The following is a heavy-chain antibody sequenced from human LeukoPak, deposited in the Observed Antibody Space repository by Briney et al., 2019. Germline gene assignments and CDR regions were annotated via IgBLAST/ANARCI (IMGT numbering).Heavy chain of an antibody. CDR1: GFTFSSYA. J-gene: IGHJ4*02. V-gene: IGHV3-23*01. Sequence: GGSLRLSCAASGFTFSSYAMSWVGHAPGKGLELVSAISGSGGSTYYADSVKGRFTISRDNSKNTLYLQMNSLRAEDTAVYYCAKETITMIVVVITAYFDYWGQGTLVTVSS. CDR3: AKETITMIVVVITAYFDY. D-gene: IGHD3-22*01. CDR2: ISGSGGST.